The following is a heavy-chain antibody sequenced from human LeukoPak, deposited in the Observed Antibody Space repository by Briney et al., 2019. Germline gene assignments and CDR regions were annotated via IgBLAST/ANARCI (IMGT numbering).Heavy chain of an antibody. V-gene: IGHV1-69*05. CDR2: IIPLFGTA. CDR3: VTEGQTYYFDN. Sequence: GSSVKVSCKASGGTFSRYGISWVRQAPGQGLEWLGGIIPLFGTANYAQKFQGRVTITTDESTSTAYMELNSLRSQDTALYYCVTEGQTYYFDNWGQGTLVTVSS. J-gene: IGHJ4*02. CDR1: GGTFSRYG.